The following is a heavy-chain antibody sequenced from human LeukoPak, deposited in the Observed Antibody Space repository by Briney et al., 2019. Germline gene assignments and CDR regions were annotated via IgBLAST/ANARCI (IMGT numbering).Heavy chain of an antibody. CDR1: GYTFTSYA. CDR3: AREGSSGYYGMDV. J-gene: IGHJ6*02. D-gene: IGHD6-19*01. Sequence: ASVKVSCKASGYTFTSYAMHWVRQAPGQRLEWMGWISAGNGNTKYSQKFQGRVIITRDTSASTAYMELSSLRSEDTAVYYCAREGSSGYYGMDVWGQGTTVTVSS. CDR2: ISAGNGNT. V-gene: IGHV1-3*01.